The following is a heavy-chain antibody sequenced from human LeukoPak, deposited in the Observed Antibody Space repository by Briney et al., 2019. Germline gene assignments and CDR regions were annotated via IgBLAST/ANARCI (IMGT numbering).Heavy chain of an antibody. V-gene: IGHV4-31*03. Sequence: SETLSLTCTVSGASITSGAYYWTWIRQHPGEGLEWIGYSSYSGSAYYNPSLKSRVTISVDTSKSQFSLKLSSVTAAYTAVYYCARYYCASSRCPGVDYWGQGTLVTVSS. CDR1: GASITSGAYY. CDR2: SSYSGSA. CDR3: ARYYCASSRCPGVDY. D-gene: IGHD2-2*01. J-gene: IGHJ4*02.